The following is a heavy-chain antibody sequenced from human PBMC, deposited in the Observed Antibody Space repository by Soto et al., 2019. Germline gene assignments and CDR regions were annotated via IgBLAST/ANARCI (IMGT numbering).Heavy chain of an antibody. D-gene: IGHD2-2*01. J-gene: IGHJ5*02. CDR3: ARDLGYCSSTSCYPGGWFDP. CDR2: ISSSSSYI. Sequence: EVQLVESGGGLGKPGGSLRLSFAASGFTGSSYSMNWVRQAPGKGLEWVSSISSSSSYIYYADSVKGRFTISRDNAKNSLYLQMNSLRAEDTAVYYCARDLGYCSSTSCYPGGWFDPWGQGTLVTVSS. CDR1: GFTGSSYS. V-gene: IGHV3-21*01.